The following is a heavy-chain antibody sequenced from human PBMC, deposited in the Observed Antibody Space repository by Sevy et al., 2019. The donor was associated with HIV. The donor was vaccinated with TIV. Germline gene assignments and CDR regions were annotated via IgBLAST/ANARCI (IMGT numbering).Heavy chain of an antibody. Sequence: SETLSLTCAVYGGSFSGYYWSWIRQPPGKGLEWIGEINHSGSTNYNPSLKGRVTLSVDTSKNQFSLKLSSVTAADTAVYYCATTACSGGSCYTPGPGNWFDPWGQGTLVTVSS. CDR3: ATTACSGGSCYTPGPGNWFDP. J-gene: IGHJ5*02. CDR2: INHSGST. D-gene: IGHD2-15*01. V-gene: IGHV4-34*01. CDR1: GGSFSGYY.